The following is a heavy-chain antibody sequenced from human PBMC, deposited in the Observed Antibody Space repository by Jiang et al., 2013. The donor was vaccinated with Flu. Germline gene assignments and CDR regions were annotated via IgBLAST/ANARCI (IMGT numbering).Heavy chain of an antibody. V-gene: IGHV2-5*02. CDR2: IYWDDDK. J-gene: IGHJ6*02. CDR1: GFSLSTSGVG. Sequence: KPTQTLTLTCTFSGFSLSTSGVGVGWIRQPPGKALEWLALIYWDDDKRYSPSLKSRLTITKDTSKNQVVLTMTNMDPVDTATYYCAHTTGKGYYYGMDVWGQGTTVTVSS. CDR3: AHTTGKGYYYGMDV. D-gene: IGHD1-1*01.